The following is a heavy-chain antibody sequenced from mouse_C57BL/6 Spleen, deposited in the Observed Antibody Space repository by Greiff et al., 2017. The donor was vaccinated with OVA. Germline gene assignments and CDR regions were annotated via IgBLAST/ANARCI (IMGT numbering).Heavy chain of an antibody. D-gene: IGHD1-1*01. V-gene: IGHV1-55*01. CDR2: IYPGSGST. J-gene: IGHJ4*01. CDR3: ARKRGYYYGSSYDYAMDY. Sequence: QVQLKQSGAELVKPGASVKMSCKASGYTFTSYWITWVKQRPGQGLEWIGDIYPGSGSTNYNAKFKGKATLTVDTSSSTAYMQLSSLTSEDSAVYYCARKRGYYYGSSYDYAMDYWGQGTSVTVSS. CDR1: GYTFTSYW.